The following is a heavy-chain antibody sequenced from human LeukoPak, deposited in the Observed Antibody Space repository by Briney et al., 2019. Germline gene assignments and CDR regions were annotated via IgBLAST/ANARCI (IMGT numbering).Heavy chain of an antibody. CDR2: INHRGST. CDR3: AGGEYHSNGYLYFDY. J-gene: IGHJ4*02. D-gene: IGHD3-22*01. Sequence: SETLSLTCAVYGGSFSGYYWSWIRQPPGKGLEWIGEINHRGSTNYNPSLKSRVTISVDTSKNQFSLKLSSVTAADTAVYYCAGGEYHSNGYLYFDYWGQGTLVTVSS. CDR1: GGSFSGYY. V-gene: IGHV4-34*01.